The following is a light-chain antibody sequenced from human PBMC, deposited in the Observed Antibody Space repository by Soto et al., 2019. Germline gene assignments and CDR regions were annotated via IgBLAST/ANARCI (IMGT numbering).Light chain of an antibody. J-gene: IGLJ2*01. CDR1: SSDVGSYNL. CDR3: GSYAGRITLV. Sequence: QSALTQPASVSGSPGQSITISCTGTSSDVGSYNLVSWYQQHPGKAPKLMIYEVTERPSGVSDRISGSKSGNTASLTISGLQAEDEADYYCGSYAGRITLVFGGGTKVTVL. CDR2: EVT. V-gene: IGLV2-23*02.